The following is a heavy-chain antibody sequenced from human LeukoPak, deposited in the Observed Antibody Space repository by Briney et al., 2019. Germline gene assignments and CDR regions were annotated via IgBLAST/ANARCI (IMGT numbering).Heavy chain of an antibody. CDR1: GFTFSSYG. CDR2: ISYDGRNK. V-gene: IGHV3-30*03. CDR3: ARAYGAFDV. J-gene: IGHJ3*01. D-gene: IGHD2-8*01. Sequence: GGSLRLSCAASGFTFSSYGMHWLRRAPGKGLEWVAVISYDGRNKYYADSVRGRFTISRDNAKNSLYLQMNSLRDEDTAVYYCARAYGAFDVWGQGTMVTVSS.